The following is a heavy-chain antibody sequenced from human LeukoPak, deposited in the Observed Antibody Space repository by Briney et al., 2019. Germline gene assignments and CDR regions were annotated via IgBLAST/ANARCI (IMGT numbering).Heavy chain of an antibody. CDR3: ARNAGYSDLNY. J-gene: IGHJ4*02. V-gene: IGHV4-30-2*01. Sequence: SQTLSLTCAVSGGSISSGGYSWSWIRQPPGKGLEWIGYIYHSGSTYYNPSLKSRATVSLDKSKNQFSLRLNSVTAADTAIYYCARNAGYSDLNYWGQGVLVTVSS. CDR2: IYHSGST. CDR1: GGSISSGGYS. D-gene: IGHD3-22*01.